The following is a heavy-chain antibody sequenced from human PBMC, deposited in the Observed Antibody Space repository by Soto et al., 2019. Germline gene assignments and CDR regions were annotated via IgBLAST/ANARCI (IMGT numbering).Heavy chain of an antibody. CDR1: GFTVSGS. CDR3: ARDASGPFDY. CDR2: IHSDGST. Sequence: PGGSLRLSCSVAGFTVSGSMSWVRQAPGKGLECVSFIHSDGSTHYTDSVRGRFTISRDNSKNTLYLQMDRLRVDDTAVYFCARDASGPFDYWGQGTLVTVSS. D-gene: IGHD6-19*01. V-gene: IGHV3-53*01. J-gene: IGHJ4*02.